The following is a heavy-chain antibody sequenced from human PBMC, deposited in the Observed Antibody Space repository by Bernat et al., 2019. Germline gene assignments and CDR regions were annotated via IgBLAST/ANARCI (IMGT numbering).Heavy chain of an antibody. D-gene: IGHD5-12*01. CDR3: ARDSEGGYLFDF. CDR1: GFTFSSYG. V-gene: IGHV3-33*01. Sequence: QVQLVESGGGVVQPVRSLRLSCAASGFTFSSYGMHWVRQAPGKGLEWVAVIWYDGSNKYYADSVKGRFTISRDNSKNTLYLQMNSLRAEDTAVYYCARDSEGGYLFDFFCQGSLVNLSS. J-gene: IGHJ4*01. CDR2: IWYDGSNK.